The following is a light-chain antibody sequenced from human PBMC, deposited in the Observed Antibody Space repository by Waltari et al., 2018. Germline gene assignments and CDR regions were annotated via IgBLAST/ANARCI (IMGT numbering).Light chain of an antibody. Sequence: EIVLTQSPGTLSLSPGERATLSCRASRSVGRSLAWYQRKPGQAPRLLIYDTSNRATGIPERFSGSGSGTDFSLTISRLEPEDFAVYYCQMYVRLPVTFGQGTKVEIK. CDR1: RSVGRS. J-gene: IGKJ1*01. V-gene: IGKV3-20*01. CDR2: DTS. CDR3: QMYVRLPVT.